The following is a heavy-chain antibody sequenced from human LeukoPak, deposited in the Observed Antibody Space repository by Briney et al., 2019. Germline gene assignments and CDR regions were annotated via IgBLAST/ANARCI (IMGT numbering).Heavy chain of an antibody. Sequence: GGSLRLSCAASGFTFSSYGMNWVRQAPGKGLEWVSSISGSGLDTYYADSVKGRFTISRDKSKNTLYLQMNSLRAEDTAVYYCAKGVTPVISLQFFDYWGQGTLITVSS. J-gene: IGHJ4*02. V-gene: IGHV3-23*01. CDR2: ISGSGLDT. CDR1: GFTFSSYG. CDR3: AKGVTPVISLQFFDY. D-gene: IGHD4-17*01.